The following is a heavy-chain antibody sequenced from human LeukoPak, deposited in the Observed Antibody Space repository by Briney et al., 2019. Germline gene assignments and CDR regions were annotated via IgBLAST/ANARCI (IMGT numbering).Heavy chain of an antibody. CDR3: ARELSWSGRDY. Sequence: PGGSLRLSCAASGLTFSGSWMSWVRQAPGKGLEWVANINQDGSAKNYLDSVKGRFTISIDRGKNSLYLQMNSLRDEDTAVYYCARELSWSGRDYWGQGTLVTVSS. CDR2: INQDGSAK. V-gene: IGHV3-7*01. CDR1: GLTFSGSW. D-gene: IGHD3-3*01. J-gene: IGHJ4*02.